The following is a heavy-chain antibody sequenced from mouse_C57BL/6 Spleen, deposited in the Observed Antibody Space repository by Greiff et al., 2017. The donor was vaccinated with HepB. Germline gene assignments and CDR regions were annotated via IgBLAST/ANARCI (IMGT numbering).Heavy chain of an antibody. CDR1: GFSLTSYG. V-gene: IGHV2-2*01. CDR2: IWSGGST. Sequence: QVQLQQSGPGLVQPSQSLSITCTVSGFSLTSYGVHWVRQSPGKGLEWLGVIWSGGSTDYNAAFISRLSISKDNSKSQVFFKMNSLQADDTAIYYCARNSDKMDYWGQGTSVTVSS. J-gene: IGHJ4*01. CDR3: ARNSDKMDY.